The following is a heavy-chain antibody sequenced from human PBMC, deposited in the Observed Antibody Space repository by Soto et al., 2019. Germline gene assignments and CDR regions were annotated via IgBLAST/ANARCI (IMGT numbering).Heavy chain of an antibody. V-gene: IGHV4-38-2*01. CDR2: MYHSGST. D-gene: IGHD3-3*01. CDR3: ARVADYDVWSGYYKPFYFDY. Sequence: PSETLSLTCAVSGYSIRSGYYWGWIRQAPGKGLDYIGSMYHSGSTDYNPSLKSRVTISVDTSKNQFSLRLSSVTAADTAVYHCARVADYDVWSGYYKPFYFDYWGQGTLVTVS. CDR1: GYSIRSGYY. J-gene: IGHJ4*02.